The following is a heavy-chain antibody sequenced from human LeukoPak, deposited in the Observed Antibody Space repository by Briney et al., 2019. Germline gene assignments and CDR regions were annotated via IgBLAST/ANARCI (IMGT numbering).Heavy chain of an antibody. J-gene: IGHJ5*02. CDR2: ISSNGDST. Sequence: QPGGSLRLSCAASGFTFSTYAMHWVRQAPGKGLEYVSGISSNGDSTYHANSVKGRFTISRDNSKNTLYLQMGSLRDDDMAVYYCARDYRSGWFPRNEFDPWGQGTLVTVSS. CDR3: ARDYRSGWFPRNEFDP. CDR1: GFTFSTYA. V-gene: IGHV3-64*01. D-gene: IGHD6-19*01.